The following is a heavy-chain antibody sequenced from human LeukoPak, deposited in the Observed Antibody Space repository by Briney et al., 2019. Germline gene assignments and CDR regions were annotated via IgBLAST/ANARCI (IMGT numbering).Heavy chain of an antibody. CDR3: ARERVSWDGAVAGGFDY. D-gene: IGHD6-19*01. J-gene: IGHJ4*02. CDR1: GFAVSSKY. CDR2: IYTGGST. V-gene: IGHV3-66*01. Sequence: GGSLRLSCVASGFAVSSKYMSWIRQAPGKGLEWVSVIYTGGSTHYPDSVMGRFTISRDDSKNTVSLQMNSLRAEDTAVYYCARERVSWDGAVAGGFDYWGQGTLVTVSS.